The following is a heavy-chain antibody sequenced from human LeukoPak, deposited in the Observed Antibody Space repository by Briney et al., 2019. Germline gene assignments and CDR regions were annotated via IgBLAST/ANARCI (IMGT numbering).Heavy chain of an antibody. CDR2: INPNSGGT. CDR1: GYTFTGYY. CDR3: ARDGVLMVYALKSWFDP. V-gene: IGHV1-2*02. Sequence: ASVKVSCKASGYTFTGYYMHWVRQAPGQGLEWMGWINPNSGGTNYAQKFQGRVTMTRDTSISTAYMELSRLRSDDTAVYYCARDGVLMVYALKSWFDPWGQGTLVTVSS. J-gene: IGHJ5*02. D-gene: IGHD2-8*01.